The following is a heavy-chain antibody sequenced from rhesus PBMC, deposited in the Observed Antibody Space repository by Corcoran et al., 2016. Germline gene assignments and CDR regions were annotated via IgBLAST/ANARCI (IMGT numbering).Heavy chain of an antibody. CDR3: ARNPYGSRAFDY. D-gene: IGHD4-29*01. CDR1: GASISSNY. J-gene: IGHJ4*01. CDR2: IYGSDGST. V-gene: IGHV4S2*01. Sequence: QVQLQESGPGLVKPSETLPLTCAVSGASISSNYWSWIRQAPGKGLEWIGRIYGSDGSTDYNTSLKSRVTISIDTSKNQFSLKLSSVTAADTAVYYCARNPYGSRAFDYWGQGVLVTVSS.